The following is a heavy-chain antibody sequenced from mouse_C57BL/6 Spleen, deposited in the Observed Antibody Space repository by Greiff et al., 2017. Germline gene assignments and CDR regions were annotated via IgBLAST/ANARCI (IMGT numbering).Heavy chain of an antibody. Sequence: QVQLQQPGAELVMPGASVKLSCKASGYTFTSYWMHWVKQRPGQGLEWIGEIDPSDSYTNYNQKFKGKSTLTVDKSSSTAYMQLSSLTSDDAAVYYCARKGYGSSYFDDWGQGTTLTVSS. V-gene: IGHV1-69*01. J-gene: IGHJ2*01. CDR3: ARKGYGSSYFDD. D-gene: IGHD1-1*01. CDR1: GYTFTSYW. CDR2: IDPSDSYT.